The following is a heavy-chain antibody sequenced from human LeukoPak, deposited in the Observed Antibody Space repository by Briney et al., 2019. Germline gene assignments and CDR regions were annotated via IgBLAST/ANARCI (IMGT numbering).Heavy chain of an antibody. V-gene: IGHV4-39*01. CDR1: GGSISISNYY. Sequence: LETLSLTCTVSGGSISISNYYWGWIRQPPGRGLEWIGSISYSGTYYNPSLKSRLTISVDTSKNHFSLNLRSVTAADTAVYYCARRTSSPVGAIDYWGQGTLVTVSS. CDR3: ARRTSSPVGAIDY. CDR2: ISYSGT. D-gene: IGHD1-26*01. J-gene: IGHJ4*02.